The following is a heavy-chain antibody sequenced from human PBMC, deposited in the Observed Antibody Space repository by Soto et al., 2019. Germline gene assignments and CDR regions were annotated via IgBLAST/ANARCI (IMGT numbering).Heavy chain of an antibody. CDR2: IYYSGST. CDR3: ARQRGSSGYANWFDP. Sequence: SETLSLTCTVSGGSISSYYWSWIRQPPGKGLEWIGYIYYSGSTNYNPSLKSRVTISVDTSKNQFSLKLSSVTAADTAVYYCARQRGSSGYANWFDPWGQGTLVTVSS. CDR1: GGSISSYY. J-gene: IGHJ5*02. V-gene: IGHV4-59*08. D-gene: IGHD5-12*01.